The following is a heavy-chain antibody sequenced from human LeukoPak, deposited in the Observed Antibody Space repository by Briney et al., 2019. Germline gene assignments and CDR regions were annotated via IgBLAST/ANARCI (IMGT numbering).Heavy chain of an antibody. Sequence: ASVKVSCKASGYTFTSYDINWVRQATGQGLEWMGWMNPNSGNTGYAQEFQGRVTITRNTSISTAYMELSSLRSEDTAVYYCARGERYSSSWSFNWFDPWGQGTLVTVSS. CDR3: ARGERYSSSWSFNWFDP. CDR1: GYTFTSYD. V-gene: IGHV1-8*03. CDR2: MNPNSGNT. D-gene: IGHD6-13*01. J-gene: IGHJ5*02.